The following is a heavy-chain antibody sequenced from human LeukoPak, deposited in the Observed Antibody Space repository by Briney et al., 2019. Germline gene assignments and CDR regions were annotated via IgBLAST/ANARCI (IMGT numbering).Heavy chain of an antibody. Sequence: SETLSLTGAVSGYSISSGYYWGWVRQPPGKGLEWIGSIYHSGSTYYNPSHKSRVTISVDTSKNQFSLKLSSVTAADTAVYYCARQTWYYDILTGYYVRYFDYWGQGTLVTVSS. D-gene: IGHD3-9*01. J-gene: IGHJ4*02. CDR2: IYHSGST. CDR3: ARQTWYYDILTGYYVRYFDY. V-gene: IGHV4-38-2*01. CDR1: GYSISSGYY.